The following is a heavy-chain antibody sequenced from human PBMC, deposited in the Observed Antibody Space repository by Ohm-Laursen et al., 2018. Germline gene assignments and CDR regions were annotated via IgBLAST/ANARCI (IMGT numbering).Heavy chain of an antibody. CDR3: ACTYYYDSSGYYYNYYYGMDV. V-gene: IGHV4-59*08. Sequence: GTLSLTYTVSGASISSEYWTWIRQPPGKGLEWIGYIYYRGTTNYNPSLKSRVTISVDTSKNQFSLKLSSVTAADTAVYYCACTYYYDSSGYYYNYYYGMDVWGQGTTVTVSS. D-gene: IGHD3-22*01. CDR1: GASISSEY. J-gene: IGHJ6*02. CDR2: IYYRGTT.